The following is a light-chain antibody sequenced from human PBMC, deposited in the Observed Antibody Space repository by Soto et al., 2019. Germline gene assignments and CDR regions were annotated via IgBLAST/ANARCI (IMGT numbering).Light chain of an antibody. V-gene: IGLV2-11*01. J-gene: IGLJ3*02. CDR2: DVT. CDR1: SSDVGGYNY. CDR3: CSYAGSYTLGV. Sequence: QSALTQPRSVSGSPGQSVTISCTGTSSDVGGYNYVSWYQHYPGEAPKRMIYDVTKRPSGVPDRFSGSKSGNTASLTISGLQAEDEADYYCCSYAGSYTLGVFGGGTKLTVL.